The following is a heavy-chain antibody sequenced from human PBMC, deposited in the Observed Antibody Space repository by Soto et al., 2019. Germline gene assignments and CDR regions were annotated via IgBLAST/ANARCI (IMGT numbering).Heavy chain of an antibody. Sequence: GGSLILSCEASEFTFSHYSMHWVRQAPDLGLEWVAFISYDGSNKNYADSVKGRFTISRDNANNTLFLQMSSLRVEDTGVYYCARDRQRALVVVAATGGFDSWGQGTLVTVSS. CDR2: ISYDGSNK. V-gene: IGHV3-30-3*01. CDR3: ARDRQRALVVVAATGGFDS. CDR1: EFTFSHYS. D-gene: IGHD2-15*01. J-gene: IGHJ4*02.